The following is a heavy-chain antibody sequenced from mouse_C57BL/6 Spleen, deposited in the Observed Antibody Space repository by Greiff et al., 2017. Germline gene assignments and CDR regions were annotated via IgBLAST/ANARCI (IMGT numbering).Heavy chain of an antibody. CDR1: GFNIKDDY. CDR2: IDPENGDT. D-gene: IGHD3-2*02. J-gene: IGHJ1*03. CDR3: TTGSGYFDV. Sequence: EVKLQESGAELVRPGASVKLSCTASGFNIKDDYMHWVKQRPEQGLEWIGWIDPENGDTEYASKFQGKATITADTSSNTAYPQLSSLTSEDTAVYYCTTGSGYFDVWGTGTTVTVSS. V-gene: IGHV14-4*01.